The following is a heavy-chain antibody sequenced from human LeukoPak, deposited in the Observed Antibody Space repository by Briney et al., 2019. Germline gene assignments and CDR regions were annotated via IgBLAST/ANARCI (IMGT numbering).Heavy chain of an antibody. D-gene: IGHD2/OR15-2a*01. CDR1: GVSISSYY. J-gene: IGHJ6*03. CDR3: ARFTPFRLLSSGYYYYMDV. CDR2: INYSGNT. V-gene: IGHV4-59*01. Sequence: SETLSLTCSVSGVSISSYYWSWIRQPPGKGLEWIGYINYSGNTNYNPSLKSRVTISVGTSKNQFSLKLSSVTAADTAVYYCARFTPFRLLSSGYYYYMDVWGKGTTVTVSS.